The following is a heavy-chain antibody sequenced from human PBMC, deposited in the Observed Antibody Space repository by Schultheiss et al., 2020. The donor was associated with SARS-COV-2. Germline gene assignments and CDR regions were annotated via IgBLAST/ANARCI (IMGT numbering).Heavy chain of an antibody. CDR1: GFTFSSYG. J-gene: IGHJ5*02. CDR3: AGIAIRLSWFDP. D-gene: IGHD2-21*01. V-gene: IGHV3-30*03. Sequence: GGSLRLSCAASGFTFSSYGMHWVRQAPGKGLEWVAVISYDGSNKYYADSVKGRFTISRDNSKNTLYLQMNSLRAEDTAVYYCAGIAIRLSWFDPWGQGTLGTVSS. CDR2: ISYDGSNK.